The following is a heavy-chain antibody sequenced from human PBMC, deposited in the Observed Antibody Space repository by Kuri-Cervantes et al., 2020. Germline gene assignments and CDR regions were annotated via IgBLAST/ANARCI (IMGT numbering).Heavy chain of an antibody. V-gene: IGHV1-3*01. CDR2: INAGNGNT. CDR1: GYTFTSYG. CDR3: ARAALRYFPLPY. D-gene: IGHD3-9*01. Sequence: ASVKVACKASGYTFTSYGISWVRQAPGQRLEWMGWINAGNGNTKYSQKFQGRVTITRDTSASTAYMELSSLRSEDTAVYYCARAALRYFPLPYWGQGTLVTVSS. J-gene: IGHJ4*02.